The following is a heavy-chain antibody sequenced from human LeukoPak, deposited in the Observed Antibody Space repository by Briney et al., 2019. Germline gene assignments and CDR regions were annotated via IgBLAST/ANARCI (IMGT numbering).Heavy chain of an antibody. D-gene: IGHD6-13*01. CDR1: GGSISSSSYY. J-gene: IGHJ4*02. CDR2: IYYSGST. CDR3: ARDHGAAAFDY. V-gene: IGHV4-39*02. Sequence: SETLSLTCTVSGGSISSSSYYWGWIRQPPGKGLEWIGSIYYSGSTYYNPSLKSRVTISVDTSKNQFSLKLSSVTAADTAVYYCARDHGAAAFDYWGQGTLVTVSS.